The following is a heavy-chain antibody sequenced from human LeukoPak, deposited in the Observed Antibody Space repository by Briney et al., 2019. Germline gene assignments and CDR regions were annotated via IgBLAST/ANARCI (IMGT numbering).Heavy chain of an antibody. Sequence: GGSLRLSCAASGFTFSSYAMSWFRQAPGKGLEWVSAISGSGGSTYYADSVKGRFTISRDNSKNTLYLQMNSLRAEDTAVYYCAKDLYCSSTRCYTLGYWGQGTLVTVSS. CDR1: GFTFSSYA. D-gene: IGHD2-2*02. CDR2: ISGSGGST. J-gene: IGHJ4*02. CDR3: AKDLYCSSTRCYTLGY. V-gene: IGHV3-23*01.